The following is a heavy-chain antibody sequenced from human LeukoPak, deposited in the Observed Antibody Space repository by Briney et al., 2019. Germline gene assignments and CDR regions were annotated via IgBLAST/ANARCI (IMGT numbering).Heavy chain of an antibody. V-gene: IGHV1-2*02. CDR3: ARILGKHWYYYDSSGYYLDY. CDR2: INPNSGGT. J-gene: IGHJ4*02. D-gene: IGHD3-22*01. CDR1: GYTFTGYY. Sequence: ASVKVSCKASGYTFTGYYMHWVRQAPGQGLEWMGWINPNSGGTNYAQKFQGRVTMTRDTSISTAYMELSRLRSDDTAVYYCARILGKHWYYYDSSGYYLDYWGQGTLVTVSS.